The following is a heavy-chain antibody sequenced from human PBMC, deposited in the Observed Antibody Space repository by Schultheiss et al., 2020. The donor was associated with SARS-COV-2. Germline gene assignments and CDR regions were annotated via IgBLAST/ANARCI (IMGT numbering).Heavy chain of an antibody. D-gene: IGHD2-15*01. J-gene: IGHJ6*02. V-gene: IGHV4-59*08. CDR3: ARRSLATFLDYGVDV. CDR1: GGSISSYY. CDR2: IYYSGST. Sequence: SQTLSLTCTVSGGSISSYYWSWIRQPPGKGLEWIGYIYYSGSTNYNPSLKSRVTISVDTSKNQFSLKLSSVTAADSAVYYCARRSLATFLDYGVDVWGQGTTVTVSS.